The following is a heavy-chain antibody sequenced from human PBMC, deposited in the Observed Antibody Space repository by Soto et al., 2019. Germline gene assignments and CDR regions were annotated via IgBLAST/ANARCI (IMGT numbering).Heavy chain of an antibody. V-gene: IGHV4-30-4*01. D-gene: IGHD3-22*01. CDR2: IYYSGST. CDR3: ARGIDSSGPVHY. J-gene: IGHJ4*02. Sequence: SETLSLTCTVSGGSISSGDYYWSWIRQPPGKGLEWIGYIYYSGSTYYNPSLKSRVTISVDTSKNQFSLKLSSVTAADTAVYYCARGIDSSGPVHYWRQGTLATVSS. CDR1: GGSISSGDYY.